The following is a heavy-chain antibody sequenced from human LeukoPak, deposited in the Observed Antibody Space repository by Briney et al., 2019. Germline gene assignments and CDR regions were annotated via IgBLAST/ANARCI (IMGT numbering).Heavy chain of an antibody. Sequence: SESLSLTCTVPGGSLSSHYWSWIRQPPGKGLEWIGSIHYSGTSFYNPTLKSRVTVSVATSTIQCSLKLSSVTAADTAVYYCARDHCTNGVCYDDRGHFDYCGQGTLVSVSS. J-gene: IGHJ4*02. CDR2: IHYSGTS. CDR3: ARDHCTNGVCYDDRGHFDY. V-gene: IGHV4-59*11. D-gene: IGHD2-8*01. CDR1: GGSLSSHY.